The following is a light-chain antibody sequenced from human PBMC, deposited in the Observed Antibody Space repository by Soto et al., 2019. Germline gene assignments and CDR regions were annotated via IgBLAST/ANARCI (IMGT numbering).Light chain of an antibody. CDR1: QSVSSNY. CDR3: QQYSSSRT. V-gene: IGKV3-20*01. Sequence: EIVLTQSPGTLSLSPGERATLSCMASQSVSSNYLAWYQQKPGQAPRLLMYDASSRATGIPDRFSGSGSGTDFTLTISRLEPEDFAVYYCQQYSSSRTFGQGTKVDI. CDR2: DAS. J-gene: IGKJ1*01.